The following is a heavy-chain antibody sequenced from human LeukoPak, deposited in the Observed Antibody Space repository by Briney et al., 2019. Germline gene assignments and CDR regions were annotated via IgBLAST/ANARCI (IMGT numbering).Heavy chain of an antibody. D-gene: IGHD3-3*01. CDR2: IYYSGST. V-gene: IGHV4-39*07. Sequence: SETLSLTCTVSGGSISSSSYYWGWIRQPPGKGLECIGSIYYSGSTYYIPSLKSRVTISVDTSKNQFSLKLSSVTAADTAVYYCARDLRFLEWALDYWGQGTLVTVSS. CDR3: ARDLRFLEWALDY. J-gene: IGHJ4*02. CDR1: GGSISSSSYY.